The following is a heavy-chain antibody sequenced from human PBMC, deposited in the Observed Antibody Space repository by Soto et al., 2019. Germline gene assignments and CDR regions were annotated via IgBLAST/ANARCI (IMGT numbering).Heavy chain of an antibody. CDR1: GFTFSSYG. CDR3: GKEGVYDSGGWSCDY. D-gene: IGHD3-22*01. Sequence: QVQLVESGGGVVQPGRSLRLSCAASGFTFSSYGMHWVRQAPGKGLEWVAVISNDGSKKYYADSVKGRFTIARDNSKGALDLEMSSLRGEETAVYDCGKEGVYDSGGWSCDYWGRGTLFAVGS. V-gene: IGHV3-30*18. J-gene: IGHJ4*02. CDR2: ISNDGSKK.